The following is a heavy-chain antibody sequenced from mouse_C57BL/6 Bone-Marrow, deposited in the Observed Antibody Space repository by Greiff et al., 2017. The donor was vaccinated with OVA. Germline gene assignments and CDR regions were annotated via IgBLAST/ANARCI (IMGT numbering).Heavy chain of an antibody. Sequence: VQLQQSGPELVKPGASVKISCKASGYSFTDYNMNWVKQSHGKSLEWIGVINPNYGTTSYNQKFKGKATLTVDKSSSTAYMQLHSLTSEDSAVYYCARLRSNGTWEEGFAYWGQGTPVTVSA. J-gene: IGHJ3*01. CDR2: INPNYGTT. D-gene: IGHD4-1*01. CDR3: ARLRSNGTWEEGFAY. V-gene: IGHV1-39*01. CDR1: GYSFTDYN.